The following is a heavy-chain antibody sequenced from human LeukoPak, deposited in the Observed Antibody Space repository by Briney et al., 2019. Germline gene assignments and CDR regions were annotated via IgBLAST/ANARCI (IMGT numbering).Heavy chain of an antibody. V-gene: IGHV3-74*01. D-gene: IGHD5-24*01. J-gene: IGHJ4*02. CDR1: GFTFSSYW. CDR2: INSDGSST. CDR3: AKDDGWLQYNY. Sequence: PGGSLRLACAASGFTFSSYWMHWVRQAPGKGLVWVSRINSDGSSTSYADSVKGRFTISRDNSKNTVYLQMNSLRAEDTAVYYCAKDDGWLQYNYWGQGTLVTVSS.